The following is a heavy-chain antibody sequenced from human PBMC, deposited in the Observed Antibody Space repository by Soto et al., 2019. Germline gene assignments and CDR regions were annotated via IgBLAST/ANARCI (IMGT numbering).Heavy chain of an antibody. CDR3: ASIAVVEGFDP. Sequence: EVQLVETGGGLIQPGGSLRLSCAASGFNVNINYMSWVRQAPGKGLEWVSIINADGSTFYGDSVKGRFTISRDNSKNTVYLQMDSLRAEDTAVYYCASIAVVEGFDPWGQGTLVTVSS. D-gene: IGHD6-19*01. CDR1: GFNVNINY. J-gene: IGHJ5*02. V-gene: IGHV3-53*02. CDR2: INADGST.